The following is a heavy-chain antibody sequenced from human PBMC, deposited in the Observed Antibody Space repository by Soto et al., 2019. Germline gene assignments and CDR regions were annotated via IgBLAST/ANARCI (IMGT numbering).Heavy chain of an antibody. D-gene: IGHD2-2*01. V-gene: IGHV3-30-3*01. CDR1: GFTFSSYA. CDR3: AKGPSGRDIVVVPAAIYY. CDR2: ISYDGSNK. J-gene: IGHJ4*02. Sequence: GGSLRLSCAASGFTFSSYAMHWVRQAPGKGLEWVAVISYDGSNKYYADSVKGRFTISRDNSKNTLYLQMNSLRAEDTAVYYCAKGPSGRDIVVVPAAIYYWGQGTLVTVSS.